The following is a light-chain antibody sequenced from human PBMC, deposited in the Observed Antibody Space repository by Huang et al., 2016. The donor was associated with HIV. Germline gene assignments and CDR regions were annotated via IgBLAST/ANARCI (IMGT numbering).Light chain of an antibody. Sequence: EIVLTQSPATLSLSPGERATLSCRASQSISSYLAWYQQKPGPGPRLLIYDASNRACSRPARFSGSGSATDFNLTISSLEPEEFAVYYCQQRTNWPPLTFGGGTKVEIK. J-gene: IGKJ4*01. CDR3: QQRTNWPPLT. CDR1: QSISSY. CDR2: DAS. V-gene: IGKV3-11*01.